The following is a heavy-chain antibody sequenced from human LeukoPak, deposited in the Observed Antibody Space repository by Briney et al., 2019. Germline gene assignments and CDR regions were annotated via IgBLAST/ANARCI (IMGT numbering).Heavy chain of an antibody. CDR1: GFSFSTYS. Sequence: PGGSLRLSCAASGFSFSTYSMSWVRQAPGKGLEWVSVISDTGATTFYADSAKGRFTISRDNAKNTVLLQMSSLRAEDTALYYCARKSASGNYPLDYWGQGTLVTVSS. J-gene: IGHJ4*02. V-gene: IGHV3-23*01. D-gene: IGHD3-10*01. CDR3: ARKSASGNYPLDY. CDR2: ISDTGATT.